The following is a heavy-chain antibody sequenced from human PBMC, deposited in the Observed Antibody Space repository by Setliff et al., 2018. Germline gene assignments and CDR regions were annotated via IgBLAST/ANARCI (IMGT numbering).Heavy chain of an antibody. CDR1: GGTFSDYY. CDR2: INHRGST. CDR3: ARGRNVAARLLDS. J-gene: IGHJ4*02. V-gene: IGHV4-34*01. Sequence: ETLSLTCAAYGGTFSDYYWTWIRQPPRKGLEWVGEINHRGSTNYNPSLKSRVTISVDTSKDQFSLKLISMTAADTAVYYCARGRNVAARLLDSWGQGTLVTVSS. D-gene: IGHD6-6*01.